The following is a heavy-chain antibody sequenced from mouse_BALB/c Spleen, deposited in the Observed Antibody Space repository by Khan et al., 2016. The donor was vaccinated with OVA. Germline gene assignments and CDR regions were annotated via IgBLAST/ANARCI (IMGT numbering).Heavy chain of an antibody. CDR1: GYNFTSYW. Sequence: QVQLQQPGAELVKPGTSVKLSCKASGYNFTSYWINWVKLRPGQGLEWIGNIYPGSGSTNYNEKFKSKATLTVDTSSSTADMQLSSLASEDSALYYSARSGYWGLGYFDYWGQGTTLTVSS. V-gene: IGHV1-55*01. D-gene: IGHD1-2*01. CDR3: ARSGYWGLGYFDY. J-gene: IGHJ2*01. CDR2: IYPGSGST.